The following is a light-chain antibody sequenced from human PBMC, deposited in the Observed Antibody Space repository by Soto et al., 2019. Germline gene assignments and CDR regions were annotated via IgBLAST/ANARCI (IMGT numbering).Light chain of an antibody. V-gene: IGLV2-23*02. CDR2: EVS. CDR3: CSYAGSSTFPYV. Sequence: QSALTQPASVSGSPGQSIAISCTGTSSDFGSYNLVSWYQQHPGKAPKLMIYEVSKRPSGVSNRLSGSKSGNTASLTISGLQAEDEADYYCCSYAGSSTFPYVFGTGTKVTVL. J-gene: IGLJ1*01. CDR1: SSDFGSYNL.